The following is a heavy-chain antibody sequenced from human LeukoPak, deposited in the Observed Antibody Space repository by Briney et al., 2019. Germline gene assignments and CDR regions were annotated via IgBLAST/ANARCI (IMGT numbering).Heavy chain of an antibody. Sequence: GGSLRLSCAASGFTFSNAWMSWVRQAPGKGLDWVGRIKSKTDGGTTDYAEPVKGRFTISRDDSKDTLYLQMNSLKTEDRAVYYCTTDRGDYGSGSYEIYYYYMDVWGKGTTVTVSS. CDR1: GFTFSNAW. CDR2: IKSKTDGGTT. J-gene: IGHJ6*03. V-gene: IGHV3-15*01. D-gene: IGHD3-10*01. CDR3: TTDRGDYGSGSYEIYYYYMDV.